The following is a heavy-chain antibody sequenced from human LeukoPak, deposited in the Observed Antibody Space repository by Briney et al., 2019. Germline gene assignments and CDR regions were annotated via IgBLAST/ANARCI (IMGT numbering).Heavy chain of an antibody. J-gene: IGHJ4*02. D-gene: IGHD5-18*01. V-gene: IGHV3-48*03. Sequence: GGSLRLSCAASGFTFSRYEMNWVRQAPGKGLEWVSYISASTTTTYYGDSVKGRFTISRDNAKNSLHLQMRSLRDEDTAIYYCAKATDTYGYLFDQWGQGTLVTVSP. CDR2: ISASTTTT. CDR3: AKATDTYGYLFDQ. CDR1: GFTFSRYE.